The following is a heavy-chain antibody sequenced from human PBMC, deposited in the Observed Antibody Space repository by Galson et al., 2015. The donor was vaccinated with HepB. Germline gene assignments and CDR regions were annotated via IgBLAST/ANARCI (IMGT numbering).Heavy chain of an antibody. D-gene: IGHD4-17*01. CDR3: AREREKMAGDYRLWYFDL. J-gene: IGHJ2*01. V-gene: IGHV1-18*01. CDR1: GSTFTSYG. CDR2: ISAYNGNT. Sequence: SVKVSCKASGSTFTSYGISWVRQAPGQGLEWMGWISAYNGNTNYAQKLQGRVTMTTDPSTSTAYMELRSLRSDDTAVYYCAREREKMAGDYRLWYFDLWGRGTLVTVSS.